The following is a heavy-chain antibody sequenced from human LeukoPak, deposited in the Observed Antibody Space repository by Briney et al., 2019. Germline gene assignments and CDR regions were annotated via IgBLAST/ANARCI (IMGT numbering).Heavy chain of an antibody. CDR2: INWNGGTT. Sequence: GSLRLSCAASGFTFDDYGMTWVRQAPGKGLEWVAGINWNGGTTGYADSVQGRFTISRDNAKNSLFLQMNSLRGEDTAVYYCARDIDWLDCWGQGTLVTVSS. D-gene: IGHD2-15*01. CDR3: ARDIDWLDC. CDR1: GFTFDDYG. J-gene: IGHJ5*01. V-gene: IGHV3-20*04.